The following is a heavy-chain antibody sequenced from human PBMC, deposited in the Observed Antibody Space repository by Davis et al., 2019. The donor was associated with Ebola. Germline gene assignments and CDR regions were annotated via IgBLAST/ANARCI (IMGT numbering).Heavy chain of an antibody. J-gene: IGHJ5*02. CDR2: IYYSGST. D-gene: IGHD3-22*01. CDR3: ARPLTTSTGGDDFWFDP. Sequence: SETLSLTCTVSGGSISSYYWSWIRQPPGKGLEWIGYIYYSGSTNYNPSLKSRVTISVDTSKNQFSLKLSSVTAADTAVYYCARPLTTSTGGDDFWFDPWGQGTLVTVSS. V-gene: IGHV4-59*08. CDR1: GGSISSYY.